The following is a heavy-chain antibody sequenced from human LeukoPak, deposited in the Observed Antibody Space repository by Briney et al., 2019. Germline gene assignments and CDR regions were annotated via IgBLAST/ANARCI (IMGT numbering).Heavy chain of an antibody. J-gene: IGHJ4*02. Sequence: GGSLRLSCAASGFTVSSNYMSWVRQAPGKGLEWVSVIYSGGSTYYADSMKGRFTISRDNSKNTLYLQMNSLRAEDTAVYYCARSGYSYGSWFDYWGQGTLVTVSS. D-gene: IGHD5-18*01. V-gene: IGHV3-53*01. CDR3: ARSGYSYGSWFDY. CDR2: IYSGGST. CDR1: GFTVSSNY.